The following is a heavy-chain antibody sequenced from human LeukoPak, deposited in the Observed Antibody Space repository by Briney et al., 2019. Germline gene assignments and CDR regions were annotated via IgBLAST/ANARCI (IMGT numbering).Heavy chain of an antibody. CDR3: ARDLTGAVFDF. Sequence: GGSLRLSCAASAFTFSSYWMSWVRQAPGKGLEWVANINQDGSEKYYVDSVKGRFTISRDNAKNTVYLQMNSLRAEDTAVYYCARDLTGAVFDFWGQGTLVTVSS. CDR2: INQDGSEK. V-gene: IGHV3-7*01. CDR1: AFTFSSYW. D-gene: IGHD1-26*01. J-gene: IGHJ4*02.